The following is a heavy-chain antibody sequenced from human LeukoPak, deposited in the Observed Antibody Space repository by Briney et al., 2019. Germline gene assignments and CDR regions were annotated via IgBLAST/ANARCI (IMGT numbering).Heavy chain of an antibody. Sequence: GGSLRLSCAASGFTFSCYWMHWVRQAPGKGLVWVSRISGDGSSTNYADSVKGRVTISRDNAKNTLYLQMNSLRAEDTAVYYCARTYLVGWYFDLWGRGTLVTVSS. CDR1: GFTFSCYW. V-gene: IGHV3-74*01. CDR3: ARTYLVGWYFDL. D-gene: IGHD3-16*01. CDR2: ISGDGSST. J-gene: IGHJ2*01.